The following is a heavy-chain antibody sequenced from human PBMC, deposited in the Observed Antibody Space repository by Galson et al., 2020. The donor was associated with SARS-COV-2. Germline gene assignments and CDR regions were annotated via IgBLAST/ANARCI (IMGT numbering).Heavy chain of an antibody. CDR1: GGSIGFYY. D-gene: IGHD6-25*01. CDR2: MYYSGSA. Sequence: ASETLSLTCTVSGGSIGFYYWSWIRQPPGKGLEWIGYMYYSGSANYNPSLKSRVTISVDPSKNQFSLKLSSVTAADTAVYYCARDCKGCQNGSGWIYGMDVWGQGTTVTVSS. V-gene: IGHV4-59*01. J-gene: IGHJ6*02. CDR3: ARDCKGCQNGSGWIYGMDV.